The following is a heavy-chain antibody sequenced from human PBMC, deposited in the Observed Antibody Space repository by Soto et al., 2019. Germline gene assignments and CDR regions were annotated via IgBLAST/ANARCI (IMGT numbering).Heavy chain of an antibody. CDR3: ARDPNIVLVPAAFRSYYYYYGMDV. J-gene: IGHJ6*02. V-gene: IGHV3-7*01. D-gene: IGHD2-2*01. Sequence: GGSLRLSCAASGFTFSSYWMSWVRQAPGKGLEWVANIKQDGSEKYYVDSVKGRFTISRDNAKNSLYLQMNSLRAEDTAVYYCARDPNIVLVPAAFRSYYYYYGMDVWGQGTTVT. CDR2: IKQDGSEK. CDR1: GFTFSSYW.